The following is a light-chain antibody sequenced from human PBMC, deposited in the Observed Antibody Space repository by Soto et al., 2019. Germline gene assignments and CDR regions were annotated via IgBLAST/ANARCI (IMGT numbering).Light chain of an antibody. CDR2: GAS. Sequence: DIVLTQSPGTLSLSPGARATLSCRASQSVSSNYLDRSQQRPGQAPRVLIYGASTSATGIPDRFIGSGSWTAFTLNISRLEPEDFAVYYCQQYGSLSWTFGKGTMVEIK. CDR3: QQYGSLSWT. V-gene: IGKV3-20*01. CDR1: QSVSSNY. J-gene: IGKJ1*01.